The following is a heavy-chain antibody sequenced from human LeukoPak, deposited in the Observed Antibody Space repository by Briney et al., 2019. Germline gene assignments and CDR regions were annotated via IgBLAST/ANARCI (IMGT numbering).Heavy chain of an antibody. V-gene: IGHV3-23*01. Sequence: GGSLRLSCAASGFTFSSYAMTWVRQAPEKGLEWVSTINARGGTFYADSVKGRFTISRDNAKSSLYLQMNSLRAEDTAVYYCARGRGYCSGGSCYSRWFFDLWGRGTLVTVSS. D-gene: IGHD2-15*01. J-gene: IGHJ2*01. CDR3: ARGRGYCSGGSCYSRWFFDL. CDR1: GFTFSSYA. CDR2: INARGGT.